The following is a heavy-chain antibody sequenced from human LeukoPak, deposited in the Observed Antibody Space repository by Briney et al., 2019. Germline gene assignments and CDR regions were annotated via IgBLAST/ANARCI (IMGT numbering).Heavy chain of an antibody. CDR1: GYSFTSYW. D-gene: IGHD6-25*01. V-gene: IGHV5-10-1*01. Sequence: GESLRISCKGSGYSFTSYWISRVRQMPGKGLEWMGRIDPSDSYTNYSPSFQGHVTISADKSISTAYLQWSSLKASDTAMYYCARQRRISQDWFDPWGQGTLVTVSS. CDR3: ARQRRISQDWFDP. J-gene: IGHJ5*02. CDR2: IDPSDSYT.